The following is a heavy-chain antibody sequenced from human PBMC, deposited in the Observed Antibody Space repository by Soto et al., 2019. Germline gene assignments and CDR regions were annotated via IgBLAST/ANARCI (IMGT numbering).Heavy chain of an antibody. J-gene: IGHJ6*03. V-gene: IGHV4-39*01. CDR2: IYYSGST. CDR1: GGSISSSSYY. CDR3: ARHTNGDYVYYYYYYMDV. Sequence: LSLTCTVSGGSISSSSYYWGWIRQPPGKGLEWIGSIYYSGSTYYNPSLKSRVTISVDTSKNQFSLKLSSVTAADTAVYYCARHTNGDYVYYYYYYMDVWGKGTTVTVSS. D-gene: IGHD4-17*01.